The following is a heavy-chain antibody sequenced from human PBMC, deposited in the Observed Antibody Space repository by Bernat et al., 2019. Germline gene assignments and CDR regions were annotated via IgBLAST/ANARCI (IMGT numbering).Heavy chain of an antibody. CDR1: GFTFSSYG. CDR3: ARDPIGRDGYNWVSYYYYGLDV. V-gene: IGHV3-33*01. D-gene: IGHD5-24*01. CDR2: IWYDGTNK. J-gene: IGHJ6*02. Sequence: QVQLVESGGGVVQPGRSLRLSCAASGFTFSSYGMHWVRQAPGKGLEWVAVIWYDGTNKYNGDSVKGRFTISRDNSKSTLYLQMNSLRAEDTAVYYCARDPIGRDGYNWVSYYYYGLDVWGQGTTVTVSS.